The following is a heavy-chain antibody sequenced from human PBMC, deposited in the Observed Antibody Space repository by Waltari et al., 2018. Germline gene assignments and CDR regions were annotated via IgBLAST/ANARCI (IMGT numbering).Heavy chain of an antibody. J-gene: IGHJ3*02. Sequence: QVQLQESGPGLVKPSETLSLTCTVSGGSISSYYWSWIRQPAGKGLEWIGRIYTSGSTNYNPSLKSRVTMSVDTSKNQFSLKLSSVTAADTAVYYCARDFYDFWSGYHIRRAFDIWGQGTMVTVSS. CDR2: IYTSGST. V-gene: IGHV4-4*07. CDR1: GGSISSYY. CDR3: ARDFYDFWSGYHIRRAFDI. D-gene: IGHD3-3*01.